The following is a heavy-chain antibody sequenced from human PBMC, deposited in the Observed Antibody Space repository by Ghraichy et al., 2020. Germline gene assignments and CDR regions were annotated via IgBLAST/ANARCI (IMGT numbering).Heavy chain of an antibody. D-gene: IGHD5-12*01. V-gene: IGHV3-11*01. Sequence: LSLTCAASGFTFSDHYMSWIRQAPGKGLEWVSYISSSGSTLFYGDSVKGRFTISRDNAKNSLYLEMNSLRAEDTAVYYCARGGALGYSATWFSSFFDFWGQVTPVTVSS. J-gene: IGHJ4*02. CDR2: ISSSGSTL. CDR3: ARGGALGYSATWFSSFFDF. CDR1: GFTFSDHY.